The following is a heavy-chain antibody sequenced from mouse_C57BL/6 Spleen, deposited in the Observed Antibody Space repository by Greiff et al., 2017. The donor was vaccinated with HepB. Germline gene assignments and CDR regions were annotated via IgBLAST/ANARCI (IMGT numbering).Heavy chain of an antibody. CDR1: GFSFNTYA. CDR2: IRSKSNNYAT. V-gene: IGHV10-1*01. D-gene: IGHD1-1*01. Sequence: EVQLVESGGGLVQPKGSLKLSCAASGFSFNTYAMNWVRQAPGKGLEWVARIRSKSNNYATYYADSVKDRFTISRDDSESMLYLQMNNLKTEDTAMYYCVRHESYYYGSPYAMDYWGQGTSVTVSS. CDR3: VRHESYYYGSPYAMDY. J-gene: IGHJ4*01.